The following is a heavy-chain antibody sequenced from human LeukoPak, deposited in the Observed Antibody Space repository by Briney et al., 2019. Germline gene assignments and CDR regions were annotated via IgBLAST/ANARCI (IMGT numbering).Heavy chain of an antibody. Sequence: PSETLSLTCAVYGGSFTNYYWSWIRQPPGKGLEWIGEINHNGSTNYNPSLESRVTISIDTSRNQISLKLSSVTAANTALYYCARGDRSNPSCYLSDWFDPWGQGTLVTVSS. CDR3: ARGDRSNPSCYLSDWFDP. V-gene: IGHV4-34*01. D-gene: IGHD2-2*01. CDR2: INHNGST. J-gene: IGHJ5*02. CDR1: GGSFTNYY.